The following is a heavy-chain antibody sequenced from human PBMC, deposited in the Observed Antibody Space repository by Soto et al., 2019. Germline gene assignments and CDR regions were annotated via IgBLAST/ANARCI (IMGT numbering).Heavy chain of an antibody. CDR3: ARGPRAVLWFGELDYFDY. V-gene: IGHV4-30-2*01. J-gene: IGHJ4*02. CDR1: GGSISSGGYS. CDR2: IYHSGST. Sequence: QLQLQESGSGLVKPSQTLSLTCAVSGGSISSGGYSWSWIRQPPGKGLEWIGYIYHSGSTYYNPSLKMRVTISVDSSKNQFSLKLSSVAAADTAVYYWARGPRAVLWFGELDYFDYWGQGTLVTVSS. D-gene: IGHD3-10*01.